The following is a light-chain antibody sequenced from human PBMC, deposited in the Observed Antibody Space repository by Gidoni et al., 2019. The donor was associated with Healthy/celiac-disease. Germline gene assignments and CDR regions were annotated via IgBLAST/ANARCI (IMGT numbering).Light chain of an antibody. CDR3: QQYGSPRT. CDR2: GAS. J-gene: IGKJ1*01. V-gene: IGKV3-20*01. Sequence: EIVLTQSPGTLSLSPGERATLSCRASQSVSSSYLAWYQQKPGQAPRLLIYGASSRATGIPDRFSGSGSGTDFTLTISRLEPEDFAVYYCQQYGSPRTFGQXTKVEIK. CDR1: QSVSSSY.